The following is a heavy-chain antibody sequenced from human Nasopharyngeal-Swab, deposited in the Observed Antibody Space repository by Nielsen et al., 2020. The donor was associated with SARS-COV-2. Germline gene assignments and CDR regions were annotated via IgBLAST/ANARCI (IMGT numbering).Heavy chain of an antibody. J-gene: IGHJ4*02. Sequence: GGSLRLSCAASGFTFSSYGMHWVRQAPGKGLEWVAVISHDGSNKYYADSVKGRFTISRDNSKNTLYLQMNSLRAEDTAVYYCAKDRRGDYYDSSGYWGLFDYWGQGTLVTVSS. CDR3: AKDRRGDYYDSSGYWGLFDY. V-gene: IGHV3-30*18. CDR1: GFTFSSYG. CDR2: ISHDGSNK. D-gene: IGHD3-22*01.